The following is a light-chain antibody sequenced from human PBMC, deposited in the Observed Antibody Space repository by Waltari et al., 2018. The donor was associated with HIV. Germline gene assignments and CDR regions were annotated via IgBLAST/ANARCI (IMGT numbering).Light chain of an antibody. J-gene: IGKJ5*01. V-gene: IGKV4-1*01. CDR3: QQYYDVPIT. CDR2: WAS. CDR1: QSVLYSSTNKNY. Sequence: DIVMTQSPDSLALSLGERATINCKSSQSVLYSSTNKNYLAWYQQKAGQPPNLLIYWASPRSSGVPARVSGSGSGTDVTLTITSLHAEDVAVYYCQQYYDVPITFGQGTRLEIK.